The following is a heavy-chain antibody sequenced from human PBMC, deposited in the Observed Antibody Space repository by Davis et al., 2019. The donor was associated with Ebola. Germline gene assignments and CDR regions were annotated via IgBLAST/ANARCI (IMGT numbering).Heavy chain of an antibody. Sequence: GESLKISCAASGFTFSSYGMHWVRQAPGKGLEWVAVIWYDGSNKYYADSVKGRFTISRDNSKNTLYLQMNSLRAEDTAVYYCARGRYCSSTSCRGYGMDVWGQGTTVTVSS. J-gene: IGHJ6*02. CDR1: GFTFSSYG. CDR3: ARGRYCSSTSCRGYGMDV. CDR2: IWYDGSNK. D-gene: IGHD2-2*01. V-gene: IGHV3-33*01.